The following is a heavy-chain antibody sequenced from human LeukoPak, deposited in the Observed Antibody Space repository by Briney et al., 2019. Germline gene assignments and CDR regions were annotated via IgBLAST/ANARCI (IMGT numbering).Heavy chain of an antibody. CDR3: AIGPGYGSGWYLY. J-gene: IGHJ4*02. D-gene: IGHD6-19*01. Sequence: SETLSLTCTVSGGSISSYYWSWIRQPPGKGLEWIAYIYYSGSTNYNPSLKSRVTISVDTSKNQFSLKLSSVTAADTAVYHCAIGPGYGSGWYLYWGQGTLVTVSS. V-gene: IGHV4-59*08. CDR1: GGSISSYY. CDR2: IYYSGST.